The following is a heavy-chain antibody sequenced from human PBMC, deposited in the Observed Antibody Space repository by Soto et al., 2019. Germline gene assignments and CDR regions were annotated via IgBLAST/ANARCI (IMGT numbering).Heavy chain of an antibody. V-gene: IGHV1-69*13. D-gene: IGHD6-19*01. CDR1: GGTFSSYA. Sequence: GASVKVSCKASGGTFSSYAIIWVRQAPGQGLEWMGGIIPIFGTANYAQKFQGRVTITADESTSTAYMELSSLRSEATAVYYCARYPYSSGWYDYWGQGTLVTVSS. CDR3: ARYPYSSGWYDY. J-gene: IGHJ4*02. CDR2: IIPIFGTA.